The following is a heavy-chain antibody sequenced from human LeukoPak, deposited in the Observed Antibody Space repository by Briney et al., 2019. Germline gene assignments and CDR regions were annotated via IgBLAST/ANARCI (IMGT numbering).Heavy chain of an antibody. Sequence: SETLSLTCTVSAGSISSSSYYWGWIRQPPGKGLEWIGSIYYSGSTYYNPSLKSRVTISVDTSKNQFSLKLSSVTAADTAVYYCARHVGLGDAFDIWGQGTMVTVSS. D-gene: IGHD3-16*01. CDR3: ARHVGLGDAFDI. V-gene: IGHV4-39*01. CDR1: AGSISSSSYY. J-gene: IGHJ3*02. CDR2: IYYSGST.